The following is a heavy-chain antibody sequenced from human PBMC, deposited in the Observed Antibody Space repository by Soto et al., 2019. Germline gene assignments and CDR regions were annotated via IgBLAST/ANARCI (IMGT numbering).Heavy chain of an antibody. CDR1: GGTFSSYA. Sequence: QVQLVQSGAEVKKPGSSVKVSCKASGGTFSSYAISWVRQAPGQGLEWMGGIIPIFGTANYAQKFQGRVTITADESTSTAYMELSSLRSEDTGVYYCALVYYYDSSGRHDACDILGQGTMVTVSS. D-gene: IGHD3-22*01. CDR3: ALVYYYDSSGRHDACDI. CDR2: IIPIFGTA. J-gene: IGHJ3*02. V-gene: IGHV1-69*01.